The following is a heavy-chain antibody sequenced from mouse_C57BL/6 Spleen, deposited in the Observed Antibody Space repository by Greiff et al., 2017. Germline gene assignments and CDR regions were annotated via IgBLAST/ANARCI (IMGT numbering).Heavy chain of an antibody. CDR2: ISSGSSTI. CDR1: GFTFSDYG. J-gene: IGHJ2*01. V-gene: IGHV5-17*01. D-gene: IGHD1-1*01. CDR3: AKESTVAFDY. Sequence: DVHLVESGGGLVKPGGSLKLSCAASGFTFSDYGMHWVRQAPEKGLEWVAYISSGSSTIYYADTVKGRFTISRDNAKNTLFLQMTSLRSEDTAMYYCAKESTVAFDYWGQGTTLTVSS.